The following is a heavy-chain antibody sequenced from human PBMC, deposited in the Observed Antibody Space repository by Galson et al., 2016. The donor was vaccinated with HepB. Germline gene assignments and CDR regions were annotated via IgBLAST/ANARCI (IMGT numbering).Heavy chain of an antibody. V-gene: IGHV1-69*01. D-gene: IGHD3-10*01. CDR2: GTV. CDR3: ARASGGLFDP. J-gene: IGHJ5*02. Sequence: GTVNYAQKFQGRITITADESTRTAYMELNSLKSEDTAVYYCARASGGLFDPWGQGTLVTVSS.